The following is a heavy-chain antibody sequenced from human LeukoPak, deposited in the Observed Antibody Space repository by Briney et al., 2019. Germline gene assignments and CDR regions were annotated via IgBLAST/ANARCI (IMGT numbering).Heavy chain of an antibody. V-gene: IGHV4-38-2*02. Sequence: PSETLSLTCTVSGYSISSGYYWGWIRQPPGKGLEWIGSIYHSGSTYYNPSLKSRVTISVDTSKNQFSLKLSSVTAADTAVYYCARDQGYGDYYFDYWGQGTLVTVSS. CDR3: ARDQGYGDYYFDY. D-gene: IGHD4-17*01. CDR1: GYSISSGYY. J-gene: IGHJ4*02. CDR2: IYHSGST.